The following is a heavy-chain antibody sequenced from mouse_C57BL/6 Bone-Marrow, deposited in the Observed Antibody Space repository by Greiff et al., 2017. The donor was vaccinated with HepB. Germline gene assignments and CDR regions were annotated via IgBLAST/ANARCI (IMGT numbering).Heavy chain of an antibody. Sequence: EVQLQQSGPELVKPGASVKISCKASGYSFTGYYMNWVKQSPEKSLEWIGEINPSTGGTTYNQKFKAKATLTVDKSSSTAYMQLKSLTSEDSAVYYCASSDGYYEGGFAYWGQGTLVTVSA. D-gene: IGHD2-3*01. CDR1: GYSFTGYY. V-gene: IGHV1-42*01. CDR3: ASSDGYYEGGFAY. CDR2: INPSTGGT. J-gene: IGHJ3*01.